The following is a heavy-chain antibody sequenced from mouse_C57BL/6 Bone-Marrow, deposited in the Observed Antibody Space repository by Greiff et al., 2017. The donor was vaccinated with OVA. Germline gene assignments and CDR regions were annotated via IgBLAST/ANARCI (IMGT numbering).Heavy chain of an antibody. J-gene: IGHJ3*01. CDR1: GFTFSDYG. CDR2: ISSGSSTI. CDR3: ATGGLLPSWFAY. Sequence: EVMLVESGGGLVKPGGSLKLSCAASGFTFSDYGMHWVRQAPEKGLEWFAYISSGSSTIYYADTVTGRFTISRANANNTLFLQTTRLRCGDTARAYDATGGLLPSWFAYWGQGTLVTVSA. D-gene: IGHD2-3*01. V-gene: IGHV5-17*01.